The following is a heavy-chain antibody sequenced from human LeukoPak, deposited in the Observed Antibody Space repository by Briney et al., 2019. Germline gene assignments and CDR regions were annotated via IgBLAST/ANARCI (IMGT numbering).Heavy chain of an antibody. CDR3: ARERGELHRELDS. V-gene: IGHV1-46*01. CDR1: GYTFTTHF. CDR2: INPSAGSA. D-gene: IGHD1-7*01. Sequence: ASVTVSCKASGYTFTTHFIHWLRQAPGQGLQWMGMINPSAGSAIYAQKFQGSVTVTSDTSTSTVYMELRSLRSEDTALYFCARERGELHRELDSWGQGTLVTVSS. J-gene: IGHJ4*02.